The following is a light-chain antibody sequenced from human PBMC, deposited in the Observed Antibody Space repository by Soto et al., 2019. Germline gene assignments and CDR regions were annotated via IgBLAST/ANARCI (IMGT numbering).Light chain of an antibody. Sequence: QSVLTQPRSVSGSPGQSVTISCTGTNSDIGGYNYVSWYQQHPGKAPKLIIYDAIRRPAGVPNRFSASKSGNTASLTIAALQADDECDYFCCSYAGSNTWLFGGGTKLTVL. CDR2: DAI. CDR1: NSDIGGYNY. J-gene: IGLJ3*02. V-gene: IGLV2-11*01. CDR3: CSYAGSNTWL.